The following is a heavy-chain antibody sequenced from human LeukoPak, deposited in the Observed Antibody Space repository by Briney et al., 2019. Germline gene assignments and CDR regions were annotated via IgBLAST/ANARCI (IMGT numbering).Heavy chain of an antibody. CDR3: ARDSNVLRRYCSGGSCYTLDAFDI. CDR2: INQDGSDK. V-gene: IGHV3-7*01. CDR1: LPLNEFW. J-gene: IGHJ3*02. Sequence: GGSLRLSCRLPLNEFWMGWVRQPPGKGLEWVANINQDGSDKNYVGSVKGRFTISRDNAKNSLYLQMNSLRAEDTAVYYCARDSNVLRRYCSGGSCYTLDAFDIWGQGTMVTVSS. D-gene: IGHD2-15*01.